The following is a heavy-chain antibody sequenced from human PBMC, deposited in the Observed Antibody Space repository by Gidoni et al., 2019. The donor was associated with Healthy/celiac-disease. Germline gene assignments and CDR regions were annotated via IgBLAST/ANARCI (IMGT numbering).Heavy chain of an antibody. V-gene: IGHV3-66*01. CDR1: GFTVSSNY. J-gene: IGHJ6*03. CDR2: IYSGGST. Sequence: EVQQVESGGGLVQPGGSLRLSCAASGFTVSSNYMSWVRQAPGRGLEWVSVIYSGGSTYYADSVKGRFTISRYNSKNTLYLQMNSLRAEDTAVYYCASYYYMDVWGKGTTVTVSS. CDR3: ASYYYMDV.